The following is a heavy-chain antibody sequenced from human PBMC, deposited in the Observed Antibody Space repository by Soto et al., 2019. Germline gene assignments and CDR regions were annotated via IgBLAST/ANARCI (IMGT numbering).Heavy chain of an antibody. J-gene: IGHJ4*02. CDR1: GFTFSSYW. Sequence: GGSLRLSCAASGFTFSSYWMSWVRQAPGKGLEWVANIKQDGSEKYYVYSGKSRFTISRDNAKNSLYLQMNSLRAEDTAVYYCARDGSLYGDRYFDYWGQGTLVTVSS. CDR3: ARDGSLYGDRYFDY. D-gene: IGHD4-17*01. CDR2: IKQDGSEK. V-gene: IGHV3-7*05.